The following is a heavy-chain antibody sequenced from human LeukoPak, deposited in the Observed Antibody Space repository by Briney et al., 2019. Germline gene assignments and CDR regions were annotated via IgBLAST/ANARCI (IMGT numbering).Heavy chain of an antibody. V-gene: IGHV3-23*01. CDR2: ISVSGGST. CDR1: GFTFSSYA. CDR3: AKLFLGDFGVVYYYYGMDV. J-gene: IGHJ6*02. D-gene: IGHD3-3*01. Sequence: WGSLRLSCAASGFTFSSYAMSWVRHAPGKGLEWVSAISVSGGSTYYADSVKGRFTISRDNPKNTLYLQMNSLRAEDTAVYYCAKLFLGDFGVVYYYYGMDVWGQGTTVTVSS.